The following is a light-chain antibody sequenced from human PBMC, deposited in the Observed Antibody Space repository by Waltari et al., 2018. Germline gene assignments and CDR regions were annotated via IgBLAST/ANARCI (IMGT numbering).Light chain of an antibody. V-gene: IGKV3-15*01. CDR3: QQYDDSSPWT. Sequence: EIVMTQSPATLAVSPGVRVTLSCRASRNVRTNLDWYQHKHGQTPRLLISGESTRALGVPDRLSGAGAGADFTLTISSLRSEDFVVYYCQQYDDSSPWTFGQGTKVEIK. CDR2: GES. CDR1: RNVRTN. J-gene: IGKJ1*01.